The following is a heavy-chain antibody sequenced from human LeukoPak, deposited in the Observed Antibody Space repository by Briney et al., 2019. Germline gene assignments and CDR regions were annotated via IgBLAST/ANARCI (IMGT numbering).Heavy chain of an antibody. CDR3: ARCRYYYGSGSIDWFDP. J-gene: IGHJ5*02. Sequence: ASVKVSCKASGYTFTNYYMHWVRQAPGQGLEWMGIINPSDGSTSYAQKFQGRVTMTRDTSTSTVYMELSSLRSEDTAVYYCARCRYYYGSGSIDWFDPWGQGTLVTVSS. CDR2: INPSDGST. CDR1: GYTFTNYY. V-gene: IGHV1-46*01. D-gene: IGHD3-10*01.